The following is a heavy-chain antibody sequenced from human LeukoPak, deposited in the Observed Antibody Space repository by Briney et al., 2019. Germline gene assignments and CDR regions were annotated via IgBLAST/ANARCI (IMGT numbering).Heavy chain of an antibody. CDR3: ARDLTYSSSWYPHYYGMDV. CDR1: GFTFSSYV. CDR2: ISYDGSNK. D-gene: IGHD6-13*01. V-gene: IGHV3-30-3*01. Sequence: GGSLRLSCAASGFTFSSYVMHWVRQAPGKGLEWVAVISYDGSNKYYADSVKGRFTISRDNSKNTLYLQMNSLRAEDTAVYYCARDLTYSSSWYPHYYGMDVWGQGTTVTVSS. J-gene: IGHJ6*02.